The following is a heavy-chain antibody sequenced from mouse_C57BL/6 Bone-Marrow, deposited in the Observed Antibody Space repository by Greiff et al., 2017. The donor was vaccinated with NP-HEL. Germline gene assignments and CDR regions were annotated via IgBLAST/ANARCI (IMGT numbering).Heavy chain of an antibody. V-gene: IGHV2-6*03. CDR3: ARESYDYPYYYAMDY. CDR1: GFSLTSYG. Sequence: QVQLKQSGPGLVAPSQSLSITCTVSGFSLTSYGVHWVRQPPGKGLEWLVVIWSDGSTTYNSALKSRLSISKDNSKSQVFLKMNSLQTDDTAMYYCARESYDYPYYYAMDYWGQGTSVTVSS. CDR2: IWSDGST. D-gene: IGHD2-4*01. J-gene: IGHJ4*01.